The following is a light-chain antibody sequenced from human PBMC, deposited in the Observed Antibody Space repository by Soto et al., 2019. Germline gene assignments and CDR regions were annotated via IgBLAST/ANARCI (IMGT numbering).Light chain of an antibody. V-gene: IGKV1-39*01. CDR1: RSINRY. Sequence: DIQMTQSPSCLSASVGXRATITCXASRSINRYVNWYQQKPGKAPGLLIYAASNLHSGVPSRFSGGGAGTDFTLTLSSLQPEDFATYYCQQVNSFPSTFGQGTRLEIK. CDR2: AAS. J-gene: IGKJ5*01. CDR3: QQVNSFPST.